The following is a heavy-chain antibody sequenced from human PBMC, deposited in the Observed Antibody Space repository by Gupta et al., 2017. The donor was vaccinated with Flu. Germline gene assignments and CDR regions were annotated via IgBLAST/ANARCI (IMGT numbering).Heavy chain of an antibody. J-gene: IGHJ4*02. CDR2: IRSRAYGGTT. V-gene: IGHV3-49*03. D-gene: IGHD3-16*01. CDR3: ARDPYYFEY. Sequence: SWFRQAPGKGLEWVGFIRSRAYGGTTEDAASVKGRFTISRDDSKGIAYLQMNSLETEDTAVYNCARDPYYFEYWGQGTLVTVSS.